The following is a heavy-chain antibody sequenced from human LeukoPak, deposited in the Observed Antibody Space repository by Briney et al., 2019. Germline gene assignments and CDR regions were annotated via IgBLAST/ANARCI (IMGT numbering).Heavy chain of an antibody. J-gene: IGHJ3*02. V-gene: IGHV1-2*02. Sequence: GASVKVSCKASGYTFTGYYMHWVRQAPGQGLEWMGWINPNSGGTNYAQKFQGRVTMTRDTSISTAYMELSRLRSDDTAVYYCARVFRQWPVRNAFDIWGQGTMVTVSS. CDR2: INPNSGGT. CDR1: GYTFTGYY. CDR3: ARVFRQWPVRNAFDI. D-gene: IGHD6-19*01.